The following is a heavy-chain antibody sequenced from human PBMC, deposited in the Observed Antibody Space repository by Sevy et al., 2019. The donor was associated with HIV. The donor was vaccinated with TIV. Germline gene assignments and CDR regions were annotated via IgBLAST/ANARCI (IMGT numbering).Heavy chain of an antibody. V-gene: IGHV3-7*01. J-gene: IGHJ4*02. CDR2: IKQDGSEK. Sequence: GGSLRLSCAASGFTFSSYWMSWVRQAPGKGLEWVANIKQDGSEKYYVGSVKGRFTISRDNAKNSLYLQMNSLRAEDTAVYYCARGLYDYVWGSYSPFDYWGQGTLVTVSS. CDR1: GFTFSSYW. D-gene: IGHD3-16*01. CDR3: ARGLYDYVWGSYSPFDY.